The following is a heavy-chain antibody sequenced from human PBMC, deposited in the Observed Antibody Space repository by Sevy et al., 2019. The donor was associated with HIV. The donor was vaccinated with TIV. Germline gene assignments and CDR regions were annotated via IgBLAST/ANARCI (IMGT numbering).Heavy chain of an antibody. Sequence: GGSLRLSCAASGFIFSNYPMSWVRHSPGKGLEWVSDISAGGTTTYYADSVEGRFTISRDNTKNTVSLQMNSLGAEDTAIYDSAKRYCSTITCYDDDFWNPYYFYGLDVWGQGISVTVSS. J-gene: IGHJ6*02. CDR3: AKRYCSTITCYDDDFWNPYYFYGLDV. V-gene: IGHV3-23*01. CDR1: GFIFSNYP. D-gene: IGHD2-2*01. CDR2: ISAGGTTT.